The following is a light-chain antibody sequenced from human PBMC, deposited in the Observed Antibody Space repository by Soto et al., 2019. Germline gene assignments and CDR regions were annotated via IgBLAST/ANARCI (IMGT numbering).Light chain of an antibody. CDR3: QTWGTGNWV. Sequence: QAVVTQSPSASASLGASVKLTCTLSSGHSSYAIAWHQQQSEKGPRYLMKLDSDGRHTKGDGIPDRFSGSSSGAERYLTISSLQSEDEADYYCQTWGTGNWVFGGGTKLTVL. J-gene: IGLJ3*02. CDR1: SGHSSYA. CDR2: LDSDGRH. V-gene: IGLV4-69*01.